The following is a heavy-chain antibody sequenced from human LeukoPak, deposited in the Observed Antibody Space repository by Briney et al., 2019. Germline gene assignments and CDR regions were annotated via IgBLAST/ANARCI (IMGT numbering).Heavy chain of an antibody. CDR1: GFTFSNYA. CDR3: VVDSGSRYFDY. J-gene: IGHJ4*02. CDR2: ISSSGGAT. D-gene: IGHD1-26*01. Sequence: GGSLRLSCSASGFTFSNYAMHWVRQAPGKGLEYVSAISSSGGATYFADSVKGRFTISRDNSKNTLYLQVSSLRAEDTAVYYCVVDSGSRYFDYWGQGTLVTVSS. V-gene: IGHV3-64D*09.